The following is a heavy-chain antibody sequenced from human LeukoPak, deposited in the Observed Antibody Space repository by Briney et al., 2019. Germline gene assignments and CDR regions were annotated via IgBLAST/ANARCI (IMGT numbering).Heavy chain of an antibody. CDR3: TTAVGTDFYDYGLDA. D-gene: IGHD6-13*01. J-gene: IGHJ6*01. Sequence: PGGCLKLSCAASGFTFSGSAMHWVRQASGKGLEWVGRIRSKANTYAPAYAASVKGRFTISRDDSKNTAYLQLNSLKSEDTAVFYCTTAVGTDFYDYGLDACGQGTTVTVSS. CDR1: GFTFSGSA. V-gene: IGHV3-73*01. CDR2: IRSKANTYAP.